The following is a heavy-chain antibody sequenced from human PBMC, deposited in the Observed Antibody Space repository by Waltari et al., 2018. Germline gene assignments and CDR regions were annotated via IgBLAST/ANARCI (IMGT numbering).Heavy chain of an antibody. CDR1: GYTLTELS. J-gene: IGHJ3*02. CDR2: FDPEDGET. CDR3: ATSPPSRGGGWPDKDAFDI. V-gene: IGHV1-24*01. D-gene: IGHD6-19*01. Sequence: QVQLVQSGAEVKKPGASVKVSCKVSGYTLTELSMHWVRQAPGKGLEWMGGFDPEDGETIYAQKFKGRVTMTEDTSTDTAYMELSSLRSEDTAVYYCATSPPSRGGGWPDKDAFDIWGQGTMVTVSS.